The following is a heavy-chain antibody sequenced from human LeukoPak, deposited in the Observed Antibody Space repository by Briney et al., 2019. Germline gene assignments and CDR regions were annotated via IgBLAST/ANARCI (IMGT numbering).Heavy chain of an antibody. CDR1: GGSISSYY. V-gene: IGHV4-59*08. D-gene: IGHD6-25*01. Sequence: SETLSLTCTVSGGSISSYYWSWIRQPPGKGLEWIGYIYYSGSTNYNPSLKSRVTISVDTSKNQFSLKLSSVTAADTAVYYCARRIQAAGFDPWGQGTLVTVSS. CDR3: ARRIQAAGFDP. J-gene: IGHJ5*02. CDR2: IYYSGST.